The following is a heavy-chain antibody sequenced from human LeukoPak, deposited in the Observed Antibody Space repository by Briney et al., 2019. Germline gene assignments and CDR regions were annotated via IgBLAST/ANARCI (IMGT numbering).Heavy chain of an antibody. CDR1: GGSISSCY. J-gene: IGHJ4*02. V-gene: IGHV4-34*01. Sequence: PSETLSLTCTVSGGSISSCYWSWIRQPPGKGLEWIGEINHSGSTNYNPSLKSRVTISVDTSKNQFSLKLSSVTAADTAVYYCARGVLLWFGELSHFDYWGQGTLVTVSS. CDR3: ARGVLLWFGELSHFDY. D-gene: IGHD3-10*01. CDR2: INHSGST.